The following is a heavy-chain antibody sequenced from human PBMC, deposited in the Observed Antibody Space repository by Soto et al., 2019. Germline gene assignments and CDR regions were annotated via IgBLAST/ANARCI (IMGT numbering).Heavy chain of an antibody. CDR3: ARYGLSSRLERYNWFDP. V-gene: IGHV4-39*01. D-gene: IGHD1-1*01. CDR1: GGSISSSSYY. CDR2: IYYSGST. J-gene: IGHJ5*02. Sequence: SETLSLTCTVSGGSISSSSYYWGWIRQPPGKGLEWIGSIYYSGSTYYNPSLKSRVTISVDTSKNQFSLKLSSVTAADTAVYYCARYGLSSRLERYNWFDPLCQGTLLTISS.